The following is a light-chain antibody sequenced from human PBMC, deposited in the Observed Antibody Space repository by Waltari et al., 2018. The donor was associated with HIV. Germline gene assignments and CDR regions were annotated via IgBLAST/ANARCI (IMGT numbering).Light chain of an antibody. CDR3: QQHDNFPLT. Sequence: DIQMTQSPSSLSASVGDRVTITCQASQDISNYLNWYQQKPGKAPKVLIYDASTLETGVPSRFSGSGSGTDFTFTITSLQPEDFETYYCQQHDNFPLTFGGGTKVDIK. V-gene: IGKV1-33*01. CDR2: DAS. CDR1: QDISNY. J-gene: IGKJ4*01.